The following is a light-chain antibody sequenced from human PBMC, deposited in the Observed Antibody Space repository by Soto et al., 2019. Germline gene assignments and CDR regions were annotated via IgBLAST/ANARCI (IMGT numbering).Light chain of an antibody. J-gene: IGKJ4*01. CDR1: QSISSW. Sequence: DIQLTQSPSTLSASVGDRVTITCRASQSISSWLAWYQQKTGKAPKLLVYKASSLESGVPSRFSGSGSATEFTLTITTLQPDDFATYYCQQYEAYPLTFGGGTKVEI. CDR3: QQYEAYPLT. V-gene: IGKV1-5*03. CDR2: KAS.